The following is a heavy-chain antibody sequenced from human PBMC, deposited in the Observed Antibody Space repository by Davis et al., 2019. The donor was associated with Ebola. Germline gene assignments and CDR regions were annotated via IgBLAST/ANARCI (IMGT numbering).Heavy chain of an antibody. D-gene: IGHD1-26*01. J-gene: IGHJ3*02. CDR1: GYTLTELS. V-gene: IGHV1-2*04. CDR2: INPNSDGT. CDR3: AKNINSGSYGYAFDI. Sequence: ASVKVSCKVSGYTLTELSMHWVRQAPGQGLEWMGWINPNSDGTNYAQKFQGWVTMTRDTSISTAYMELSSLRSEDTAVYYCAKNINSGSYGYAFDIWGQGTMVTVSS.